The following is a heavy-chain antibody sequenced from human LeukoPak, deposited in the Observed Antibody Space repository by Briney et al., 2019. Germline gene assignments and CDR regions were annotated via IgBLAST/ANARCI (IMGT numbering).Heavy chain of an antibody. Sequence: GESLKISCKGSGYSFTSYWIGWVRQMPGKGLEWMGIIYPGDSDTRYSPSLQGQVIMSADKSINTAYLQWSSLKASDSAMYYCARGLTETGLGAFDMWGQGTMVTVSS. CDR1: GYSFTSYW. CDR3: ARGLTETGLGAFDM. J-gene: IGHJ3*02. D-gene: IGHD3-9*01. CDR2: IYPGDSDT. V-gene: IGHV5-51*01.